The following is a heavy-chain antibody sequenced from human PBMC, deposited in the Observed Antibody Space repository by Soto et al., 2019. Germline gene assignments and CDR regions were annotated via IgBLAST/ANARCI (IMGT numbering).Heavy chain of an antibody. V-gene: IGHV1-46*03. Sequence: GPSVKVSCKASENTFSTYSLHWVRQAPGQGLEWMGVINPTTTTTTDAQKFQGRVTMTRDTSTSTVFLELSSLRSGDTAVYYCARDLYSTSWYVRAFDMWGQGTMVTVS. D-gene: IGHD6-13*01. CDR3: ARDLYSTSWYVRAFDM. CDR2: INPTTTTT. CDR1: ENTFSTYS. J-gene: IGHJ3*02.